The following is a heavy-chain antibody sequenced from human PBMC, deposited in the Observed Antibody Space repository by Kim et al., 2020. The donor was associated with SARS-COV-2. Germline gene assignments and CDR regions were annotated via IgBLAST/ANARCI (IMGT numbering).Heavy chain of an antibody. J-gene: IGHJ6*02. V-gene: IGHV3-53*01. Sequence: GKVQFTISRDNAKNRLYLQMNSLRAEDTAVYYCARDSSSSLYYYYYGMDVWGQGTTVTVSS. CDR3: ARDSSSSLYYYYYGMDV. D-gene: IGHD6-6*01.